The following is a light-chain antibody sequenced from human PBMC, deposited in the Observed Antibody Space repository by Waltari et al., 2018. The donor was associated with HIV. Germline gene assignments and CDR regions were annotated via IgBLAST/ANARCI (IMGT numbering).Light chain of an antibody. CDR2: EST. CDR1: SSPIGARYD. V-gene: IGLV1-40*01. Sequence: QSMLTQPPSVSGAPGQRVTLSCSGSSSPIGARYDVHWYQHIPGTAPKLLIYESTTRPSGVPDRFSASTSGTSASLAITGLQAEDEADYYCQSFDSVVTSSVFGGGTKLTVL. J-gene: IGLJ2*01. CDR3: QSFDSVVTSSV.